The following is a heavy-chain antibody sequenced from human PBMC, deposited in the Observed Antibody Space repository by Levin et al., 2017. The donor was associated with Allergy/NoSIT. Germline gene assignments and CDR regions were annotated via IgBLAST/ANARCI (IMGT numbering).Heavy chain of an antibody. CDR1: GFTVSSNY. V-gene: IGHV3-53*01. J-gene: IGHJ4*02. CDR2: IYGGGST. CDR3: ARSGAKKYYFDY. D-gene: IGHD3-10*01. Sequence: PGESLKISCAASGFTVSSNYMSWVRQAPGKGLEWVSVIYGGGSTYYADSVKGRFTISRDSSKNTLYLQMNSLRDEDTAVYYCARSGAKKYYFDYWGQGTLVTVS.